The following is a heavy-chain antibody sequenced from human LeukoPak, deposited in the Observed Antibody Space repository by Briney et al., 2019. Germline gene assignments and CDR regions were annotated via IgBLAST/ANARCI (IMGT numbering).Heavy chain of an antibody. CDR3: ARGSSGWSFDY. CDR1: GFTFGSYW. J-gene: IGHJ4*02. CDR2: IKEDGSQK. Sequence: PGGSLRLSCGASGFTFGSYWMSWVRQAPGKGLERVATIKEDGSQKYYVDSVEGRFTISRDNAKMSVYLQMSSLRAEDTAVYYCARGSSGWSFDYWGQGNLVTVSS. D-gene: IGHD6-19*01. V-gene: IGHV3-7*04.